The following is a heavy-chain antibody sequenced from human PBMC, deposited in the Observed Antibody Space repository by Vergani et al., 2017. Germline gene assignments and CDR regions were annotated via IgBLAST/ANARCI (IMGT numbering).Heavy chain of an antibody. J-gene: IGHJ6*03. CDR3: AVRQIVVVPAAMLSTNYYYYMDV. D-gene: IGHD2-2*01. Sequence: QVQLVQSGAEVKKPGSSVKVSCKASGGTFSSYAISWVRQAPGQGLEWMGGIIPIFGTANYAQKFQGRVTITADESTSTAYMELSSLRSEDTAVYYCAVRQIVVVPAAMLSTNYYYYMDVWGKGTTVTVSS. CDR2: IIPIFGTA. V-gene: IGHV1-69*01. CDR1: GGTFSSYA.